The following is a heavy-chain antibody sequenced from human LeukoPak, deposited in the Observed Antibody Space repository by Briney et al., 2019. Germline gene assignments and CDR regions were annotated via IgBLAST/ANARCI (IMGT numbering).Heavy chain of an antibody. V-gene: IGHV3-74*01. CDR2: IHGDGSSP. Sequence: PGGSLRLSCAASGFTFSHYWMHWVRQVPGKGLEWVSRIHGDGSSPIYADSVKGRFTISRDNAKNTLYLQMNSLGVEDGGIYYCARDGSLPDYWGQGTLVTVSS. D-gene: IGHD1-1*01. CDR1: GFTFSHYW. J-gene: IGHJ4*02. CDR3: ARDGSLPDY.